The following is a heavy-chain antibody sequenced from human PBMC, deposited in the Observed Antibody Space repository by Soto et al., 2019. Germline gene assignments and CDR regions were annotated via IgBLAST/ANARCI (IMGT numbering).Heavy chain of an antibody. CDR1: GYTFTRSG. D-gene: IGHD5-12*01. Sequence: QVQLVQSGAEVKKPGASVKVSCKASGYTFTRSGISWVRQAPGQGLEWMGWISTYNGDTNYAQTFQGRVTMTTDTSXRTVHMEGRSLRSDDTAVYYCAREGVAPYYYHGMDVWGQGTPVTVSS. CDR2: ISTYNGDT. CDR3: AREGVAPYYYHGMDV. J-gene: IGHJ6*02. V-gene: IGHV1-18*01.